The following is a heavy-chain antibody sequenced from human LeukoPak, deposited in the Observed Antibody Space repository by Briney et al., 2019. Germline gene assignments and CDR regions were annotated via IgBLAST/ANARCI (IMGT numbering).Heavy chain of an antibody. J-gene: IGHJ5*02. D-gene: IGHD2-2*01. V-gene: IGHV3-23*01. CDR1: GFTFSSYA. Sequence: PGGSPRLSCAASGFTFSSYAMSWVRQAPGKGLEWVSAISGSGGSTYYADSVKGRFTISRDNSKNTLYLQMNSLRAEDTAVYYCAKSKGYCSSTSCYYWFDPWGQGTLVTVSS. CDR2: ISGSGGST. CDR3: AKSKGYCSSTSCYYWFDP.